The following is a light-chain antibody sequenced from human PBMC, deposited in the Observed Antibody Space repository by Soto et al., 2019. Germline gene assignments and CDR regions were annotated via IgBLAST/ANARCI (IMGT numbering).Light chain of an antibody. CDR1: QSLLHSNGYNY. CDR2: LGF. V-gene: IGKV2-28*01. J-gene: IGKJ2*01. CDR3: MQALGT. Sequence: DIVMTQSPLSLSVTPGEPASISCRSSQSLLHSNGYNYLDWYLQKPGQSPQLLIYLGFSRASGVPDRFSGSGSGTDFTLKISRVEAEDVGVYYCMQALGTFGQGTKLEIK.